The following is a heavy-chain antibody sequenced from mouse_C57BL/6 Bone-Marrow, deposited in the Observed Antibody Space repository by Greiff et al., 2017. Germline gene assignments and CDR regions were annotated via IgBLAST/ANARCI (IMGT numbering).Heavy chain of an antibody. Sequence: QVQLQQSGAELVRPGTSLKISCTASGYTFTNYWIGWAKQTPGHGLEWIGDIYPGGGYTNYNEKFKGKATMTADKSSSTAYMQFSSLTSADSAIYYCGRDGNHGAMDYWGQGTSVTVSS. CDR1: GYTFTNYW. CDR2: IYPGGGYT. D-gene: IGHD1-1*01. J-gene: IGHJ4*01. V-gene: IGHV1-63*01. CDR3: GRDGNHGAMDY.